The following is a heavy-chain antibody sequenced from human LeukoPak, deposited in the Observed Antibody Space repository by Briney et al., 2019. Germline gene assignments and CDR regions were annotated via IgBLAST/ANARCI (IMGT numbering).Heavy chain of an antibody. J-gene: IGHJ4*02. CDR2: IHSSGSTI. D-gene: IGHD1-26*01. CDR3: VRDKSGCCFDY. CDR1: GFTISSYE. V-gene: IGHV3-48*03. Sequence: GGSLRLSCAASGFTISSYEMNWVRQAPGKGLEWISYIHSSGSTIYYADSVKGRFTISRDNAKNSLYLQMNSLRAEDTAVYYCVRDKSGCCFDYWGQGTLVAVSS.